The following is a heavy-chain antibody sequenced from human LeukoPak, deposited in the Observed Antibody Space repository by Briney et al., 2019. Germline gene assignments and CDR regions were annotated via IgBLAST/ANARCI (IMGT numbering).Heavy chain of an antibody. CDR1: GGSISSYY. CDR2: IYYSGST. V-gene: IGHV4-59*08. D-gene: IGHD6-6*01. Sequence: SETLSLTCTVSGGSISSYYWSWIRQPPGKGLEWIGYIYYSGSTNYNPSLKSRVTISVDTSKNQFSLKLSSVTAADTAVYYCARSPLAARNAFDIWGQGTMVTASS. CDR3: ARSPLAARNAFDI. J-gene: IGHJ3*02.